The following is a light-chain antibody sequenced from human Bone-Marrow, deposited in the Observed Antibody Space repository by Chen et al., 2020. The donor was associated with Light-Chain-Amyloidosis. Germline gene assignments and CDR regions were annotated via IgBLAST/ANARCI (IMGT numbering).Light chain of an antibody. CDR2: EVT. J-gene: IGLJ1*01. Sequence: QSALTQPASVSGSPGQSITISCTGTGSDVGGDNHVSWYQQHPDKAPKLMIYEVTNRPSWVPDRFSDSKSDNTASLTISGLPTEDEADYFCSSYTITNTLVFGSGTRVTVL. V-gene: IGLV2-14*01. CDR1: GSDVGGDNH. CDR3: SSYTITNTLV.